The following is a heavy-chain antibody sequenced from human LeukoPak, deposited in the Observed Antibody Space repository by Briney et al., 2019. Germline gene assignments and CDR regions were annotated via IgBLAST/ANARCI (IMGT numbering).Heavy chain of an antibody. CDR2: INPSGGST. V-gene: IGHV1-46*01. J-gene: IGHJ4*02. D-gene: IGHD3-22*01. Sequence: ASVKVSCKASGYTFTSYYMHWVRQAPGQGLEWMGIINPSGGSTSYAQKFQGRVTMTRDMSTSTVYMELSSLRSDDTAVYYCASYRHYYDSSGYYGYPLYYFDYWGQGTLVTVSS. CDR1: GYTFTSYY. CDR3: ASYRHYYDSSGYYGYPLYYFDY.